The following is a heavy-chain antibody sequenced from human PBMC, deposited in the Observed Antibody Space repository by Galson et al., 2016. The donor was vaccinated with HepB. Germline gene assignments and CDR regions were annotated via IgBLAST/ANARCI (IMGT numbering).Heavy chain of an antibody. Sequence: SLRLSCAASGFFFSGRAMSWVRQAPGKGLEWVSGINNGAAATGYAASVKGRFTISRDNSKNTLYLQMNSLRTEDTAVYYCVRDWPVDWGQGTLVTVSS. J-gene: IGHJ4*02. CDR1: GFFFSGRA. CDR3: VRDWPVD. CDR2: INNGAAAT. V-gene: IGHV3-23*01.